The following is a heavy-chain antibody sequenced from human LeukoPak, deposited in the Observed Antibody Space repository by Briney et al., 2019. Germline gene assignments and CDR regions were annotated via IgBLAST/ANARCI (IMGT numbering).Heavy chain of an antibody. J-gene: IGHJ3*02. Sequence: GGSLRLSCAASGFTVSSNYMSWVRQAPGKGLEWVSVISYDGSNKYYADSVKGRFTISRDNSKNTLYLQMNSLRAEDTAVYYCAKERNDYGDYGDAFDIWGQGTMVTVSS. V-gene: IGHV3-30*18. CDR2: ISYDGSNK. CDR3: AKERNDYGDYGDAFDI. CDR1: GFTVSSNY. D-gene: IGHD4-17*01.